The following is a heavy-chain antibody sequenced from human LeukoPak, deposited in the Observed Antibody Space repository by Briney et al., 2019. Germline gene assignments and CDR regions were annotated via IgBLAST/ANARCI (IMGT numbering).Heavy chain of an antibody. J-gene: IGHJ4*02. CDR3: ATTTIRLGY. CDR2: IYYSGNT. V-gene: IGHV4-39*07. Sequence: PSETLSLTCTVSGGSISSSNYWGWIRQSPGKGLEWIGSIYYSGNTYYNPSLKSRVTISIDTSKNQFSLKLSSVTAADTAVYYCATTTIRLGYWGQGTLVTVSS. D-gene: IGHD1-26*01. CDR1: GGSISSSNY.